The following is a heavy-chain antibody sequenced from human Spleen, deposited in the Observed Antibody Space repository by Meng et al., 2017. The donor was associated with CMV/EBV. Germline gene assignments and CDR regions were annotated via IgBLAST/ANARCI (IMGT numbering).Heavy chain of an antibody. CDR3: ARASSGWYPHSWFDP. Sequence: GGSIRSSSYYWGWIRQPPGKGLEWIGSIYYSGSTYYNPSLKSRVTISVDTSKNQFSLKLSSVTAADTAVYYCARASSGWYPHSWFDPWGQGTLVTVSS. V-gene: IGHV4-39*07. J-gene: IGHJ5*02. CDR1: GGSIRSSSYY. CDR2: IYYSGST. D-gene: IGHD6-19*01.